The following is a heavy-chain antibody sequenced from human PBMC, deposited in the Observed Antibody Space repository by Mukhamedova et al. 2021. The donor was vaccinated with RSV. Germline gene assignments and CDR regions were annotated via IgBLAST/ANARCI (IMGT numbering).Heavy chain of an antibody. CDR2: ISGSAGST. J-gene: IGHJ4*02. V-gene: IGHV3-23*01. Sequence: GKGLEWVSAISGSAGSTYYADSVKGRFTISRDNSKNTLYLQVNSLRAEDTAVYFCAKDLLSWELPNRLFDYWGQGTLVTVSS. CDR3: AKDLLSWELPNRLFDY. D-gene: IGHD1-26*01.